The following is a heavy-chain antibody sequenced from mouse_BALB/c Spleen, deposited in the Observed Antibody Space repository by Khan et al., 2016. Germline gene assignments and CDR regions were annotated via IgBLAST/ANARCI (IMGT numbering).Heavy chain of an antibody. CDR3: ARDYGSTRYYAMDY. Sequence: QVQLQQPGAELVRPGASVKLSCKASGYTFTSYWVNWVKQRPDQGLEWIGRIDPYDSETHYNQKFKDKAILTVDKSSSTAYLQLSSLSSEDSAVYYCARDYGSTRYYAMDYWGQGTSVTVSS. J-gene: IGHJ4*01. CDR1: GYTFTSYW. D-gene: IGHD1-1*01. V-gene: IGHV1-74*01. CDR2: IDPYDSET.